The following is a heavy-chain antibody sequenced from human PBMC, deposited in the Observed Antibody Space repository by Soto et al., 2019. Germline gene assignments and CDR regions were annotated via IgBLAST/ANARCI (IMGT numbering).Heavy chain of an antibody. CDR2: INPSGGST. D-gene: IGHD1-7*01. CDR3: AREITGTTKRGVVWFDP. V-gene: IGHV1-46*01. Sequence: GASVKVSCKASGYTFTSYYMHCVRQAPGQGLEWMGIINPSGGSTSYAQKFQGRVTMTRDTSTSTVYMELSSPRSEDTAVYYCAREITGTTKRGVVWFDPWGQGTLVTVSS. J-gene: IGHJ5*02. CDR1: GYTFTSYY.